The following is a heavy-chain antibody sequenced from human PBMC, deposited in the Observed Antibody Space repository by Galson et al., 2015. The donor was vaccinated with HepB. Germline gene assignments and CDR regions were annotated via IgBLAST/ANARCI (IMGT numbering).Heavy chain of an antibody. CDR2: ISSNGYLI. Sequence: SLRLSCAASGFTFGAYEMNWVRQAPGEGLEWISYISSNGYLIYYAASVKGRFTVSRDNARDSLYLQMNSLRVEDTAVYYCVRDDALWSWYFDSWGQGILVTVSS. V-gene: IGHV3-48*03. CDR3: VRDDALWSWYFDS. CDR1: GFTFGAYE. D-gene: IGHD3-10*01. J-gene: IGHJ4*02.